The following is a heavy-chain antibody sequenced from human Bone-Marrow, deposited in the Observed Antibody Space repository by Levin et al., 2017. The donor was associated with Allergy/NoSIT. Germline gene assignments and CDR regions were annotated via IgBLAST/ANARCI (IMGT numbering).Heavy chain of an antibody. V-gene: IGHV3-23*01. CDR1: GFTFSTYA. D-gene: IGHD3-10*01. J-gene: IGHJ4*02. CDR2: ISSSGPTA. Sequence: QTGGSLRLSCAASGFTFSTYAMTWVRQAPGKGLEWVSAISSSGPTAYYADSVKGRFTISRDNSKNTVYLQMNSLRAEDTAIYYCAKQVGPHMVRGVVITVPSLEYWGQGTLVTVSS. CDR3: AKQVGPHMVRGVVITVPSLEY.